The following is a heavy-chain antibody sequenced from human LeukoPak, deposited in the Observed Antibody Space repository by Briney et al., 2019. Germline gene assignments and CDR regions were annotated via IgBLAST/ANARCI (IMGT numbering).Heavy chain of an antibody. D-gene: IGHD5-12*01. CDR2: XXXIFGTA. Sequence: SVKVSCKASGGTFSSYAISWVRQAPGQGLXXXXXXXXIFGTANYAQKFQGRVTITADKSASTAYMELSSLRSEDTAVYYCARDGGYSGYDSEYYFDYWGQGTLVTVSS. V-gene: IGHV1-69*06. J-gene: IGHJ4*02. CDR1: GGTFSSYA. CDR3: ARDGGYSGYDSEYYFDY.